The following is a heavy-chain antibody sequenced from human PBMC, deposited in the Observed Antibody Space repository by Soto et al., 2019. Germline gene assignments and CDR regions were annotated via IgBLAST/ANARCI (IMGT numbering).Heavy chain of an antibody. V-gene: IGHV3-74*01. J-gene: IGHJ4*02. D-gene: IGHD3-10*01. Sequence: LVESGGGWVQPGGSLRLSCAVSVFTLSKYWIHWVRQAPGKGLVWLLRVTGEGTSATYADSVKGRFTVSRDTDNDTLYLQMNGLRDEDTAVYFCARGFRRSKVRGVFNQGGLDYWGQGTLVTVSS. CDR1: VFTLSKYW. CDR3: ARGFRRSKVRGVFNQGGLDY. CDR2: VTGEGTSA.